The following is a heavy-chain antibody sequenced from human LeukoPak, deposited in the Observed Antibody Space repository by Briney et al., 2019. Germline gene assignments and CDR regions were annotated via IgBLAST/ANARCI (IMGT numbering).Heavy chain of an antibody. CDR3: ASLGVVPAAMDY. V-gene: IGHV4-39*01. J-gene: IGHJ4*02. CDR2: IYYSGST. D-gene: IGHD2-2*01. CDR1: GGSISSSSYY. Sequence: SETLSLTCIVSGGSISSSSYYWGWIRQPPGKGLERIGSIYYSGSTYYNPSLKSLVTISVDTSKNQFSLKLSSVTAADTAVYYWASLGVVPAAMDYWGQGTLVTVSS.